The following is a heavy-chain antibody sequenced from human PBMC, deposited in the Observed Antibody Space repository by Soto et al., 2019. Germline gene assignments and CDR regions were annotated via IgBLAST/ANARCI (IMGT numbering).Heavy chain of an antibody. J-gene: IGHJ5*02. D-gene: IGHD6-13*01. CDR3: ARDEAAADNWFDP. Sequence: SETLSLTCAVSGGSVSSGGYYWSWIRQPPGKGLEWIGYIYYSGSINYNPSLKSRVTISVDTSKNQFSLKLSSVTAADTAVYYCARDEAAADNWFDPWGQGTLVTVSS. CDR1: GGSVSSGGYY. CDR2: IYYSGSI. V-gene: IGHV4-61*08.